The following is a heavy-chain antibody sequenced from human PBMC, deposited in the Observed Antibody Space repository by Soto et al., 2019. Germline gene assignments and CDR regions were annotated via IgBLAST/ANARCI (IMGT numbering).Heavy chain of an antibody. CDR2: ISYDSSEI. V-gene: IGHV3-30*01. CDR3: DIARMAGSSLDH. J-gene: IGHJ4*01. D-gene: IGHD2-15*01. Sequence: QVHLVESGGGVVQSGRPLRLSCVASGFTFSNNAMHWVRQAPGKGLGWVAFISYDSSEIFYADSVKGRFTISRDNPENTLFLHLISPRADATAVYYGDIARMAGSSLDHWWQGILVTVSS. CDR1: GFTFSNNA.